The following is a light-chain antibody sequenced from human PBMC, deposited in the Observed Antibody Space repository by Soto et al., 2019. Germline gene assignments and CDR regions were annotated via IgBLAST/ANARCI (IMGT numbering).Light chain of an antibody. J-gene: IGLJ2*01. CDR1: NIGSKS. Sequence: SSELTQPPSVSVAPGKTARITCGGNNIGSKSVHWYQQKPGQAPVLVIYYETDRPSGIPERFSGSNSGNTATLTISRVEAGDEADYYCQVWDSNSGLVVFGGGTKLTVL. CDR3: QVWDSNSGLVV. CDR2: YET. V-gene: IGLV3-21*04.